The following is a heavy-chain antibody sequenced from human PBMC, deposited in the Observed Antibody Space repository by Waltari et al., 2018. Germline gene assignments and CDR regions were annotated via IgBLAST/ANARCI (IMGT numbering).Heavy chain of an antibody. CDR2: VSYSGTT. CDR1: GVSITSNRHY. V-gene: IGHV4-39*01. J-gene: IGHJ3*01. CDR3: ATYIGASVGTAAFDV. Sequence: QLQLQESGPRLVRPSETLSLICRVAGVSITSNRHYWAWIRQSHGPGLEWIGTVSYSGTTYISPSLKSRVSVSRDTSKNQVSLILGSVTAADMAVYYCATYIGASVGTAAFDVWGQGTMVTVSS. D-gene: IGHD5-12*01.